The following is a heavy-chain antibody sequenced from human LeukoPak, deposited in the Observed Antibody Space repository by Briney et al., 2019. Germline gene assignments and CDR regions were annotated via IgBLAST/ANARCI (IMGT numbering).Heavy chain of an antibody. D-gene: IGHD3-22*01. CDR1: GFPFSSLA. J-gene: IGHJ4*02. CDR2: ISGSGGST. V-gene: IGHV3-23*01. CDR3: AKARDYYDSSGPFDY. Sequence: GGSLRLSCGASGFPFSSLAMRWARQATGKGLEWVSAISGSGGSTSYADSVKRRFTISRANSKNTLYLQMNSLRAEDTAVYYCAKARDYYDSSGPFDYWGQGTLVTVSS.